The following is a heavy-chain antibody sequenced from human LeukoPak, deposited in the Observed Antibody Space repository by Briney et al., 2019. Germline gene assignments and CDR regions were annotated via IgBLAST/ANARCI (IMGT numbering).Heavy chain of an antibody. J-gene: IGHJ6*03. CDR1: GFTFSSYE. D-gene: IGHD6-13*01. CDR2: ISSSGSTI. CDR3: AGGYSSSWYGYYYYYMDV. V-gene: IGHV3-48*03. Sequence: GGSLRLSCAASGFTFSSYEMNWVRQAPGKGLEWVSYISSSGSTIYYADSVKGRFTISRDNAKNSLYLQMNSLRAEDTAVYYCAGGYSSSWYGYYYYYMDVWGKGTTVTISS.